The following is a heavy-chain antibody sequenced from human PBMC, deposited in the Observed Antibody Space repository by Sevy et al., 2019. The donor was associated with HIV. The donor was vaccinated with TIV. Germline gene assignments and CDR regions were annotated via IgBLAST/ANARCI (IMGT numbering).Heavy chain of an antibody. CDR1: GLTFSKYS. J-gene: IGHJ4*02. CDR2: LSFGCGEI. Sequence: GGSLRLSCAASGLTFSKYSMSWVRQPPGKGLEWVSTLSFGCGEINYADSVKGRFTISRDNSKSSVYLQMNNLRPEDTAVYYCAREGCTKPHDYSGQGTLVTVSS. D-gene: IGHD2-8*01. CDR3: AREGCTKPHDY. V-gene: IGHV3-23*01.